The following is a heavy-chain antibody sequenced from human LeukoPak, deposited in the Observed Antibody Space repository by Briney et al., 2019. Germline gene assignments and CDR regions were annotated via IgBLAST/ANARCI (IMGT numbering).Heavy chain of an antibody. CDR3: ARRAAAGTFDP. Sequence: SETLSLTCTVSGGSISSYYWSWIRQPPGKGLEWIGYIYYSGSTNYNPSLKSRVTISVDTSKNQFSPKLSSVTAADTAVYYCARRAAAGTFDPWGQGTLVTVSS. V-gene: IGHV4-59*08. D-gene: IGHD6-13*01. CDR1: GGSISSYY. CDR2: IYYSGST. J-gene: IGHJ5*02.